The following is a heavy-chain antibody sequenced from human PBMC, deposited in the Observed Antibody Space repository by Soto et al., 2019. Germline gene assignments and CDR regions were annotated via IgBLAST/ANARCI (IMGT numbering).Heavy chain of an antibody. CDR2: ISYDGSNK. CDR1: GFTFSSYG. CDR3: AKGQHCSSTSCYFYYYVMDV. J-gene: IGHJ6*01. V-gene: IGHV3-30*18. D-gene: IGHD2-2*01. Sequence: GGSLRLSCAASGFTFSSYGMHWVRQAPGKGLEWVAVISYDGSNKYYADSVKGRFTISRDNSKNTLYLQMNSLRAEDTAVYYCAKGQHCSSTSCYFYYYVMDVWGQGTTVTVSS.